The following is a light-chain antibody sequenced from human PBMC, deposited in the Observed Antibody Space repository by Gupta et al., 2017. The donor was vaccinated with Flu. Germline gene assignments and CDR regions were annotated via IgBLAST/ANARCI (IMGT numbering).Light chain of an antibody. J-gene: IGKJ1*01. CDR2: QVS. CDR1: QGLVYSDGNTY. Sequence: ISCRSSQGLVYSDGNTYLHWFQQRPGQSPRRLIYQVSYRDSGVPDRFSGSGSVTDFTLKISRVEAEDVGIYFCMQGAHWPWAFGQGTTVEIK. CDR3: MQGAHWPWA. V-gene: IGKV2-30*01.